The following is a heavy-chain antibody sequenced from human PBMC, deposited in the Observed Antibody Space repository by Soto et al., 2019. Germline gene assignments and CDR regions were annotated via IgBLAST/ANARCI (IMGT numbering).Heavy chain of an antibody. D-gene: IGHD6-6*01. V-gene: IGHV3-13*01. J-gene: IGHJ6*02. CDR3: ARDGSSSSQSHYYYYYYGMDV. CDR2: IGTAGDT. Sequence: PGGSLRLSCAASGFTFSSYDMHWVRQATGKGLEWVSAIGTAGDTYYPGSVKGRFTISRENAKNSLYLQMNSLRAEDTAVYYCARDGSSSSQSHYYYYYYGMDVWGQGTTVTVSS. CDR1: GFTFSSYD.